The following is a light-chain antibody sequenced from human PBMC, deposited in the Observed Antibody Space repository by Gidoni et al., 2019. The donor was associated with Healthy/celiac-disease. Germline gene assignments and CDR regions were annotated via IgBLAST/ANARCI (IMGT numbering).Light chain of an antibody. CDR1: QGISMY. CDR2: AAS. J-gene: IGKJ4*01. CDR3: QQLKTYPLT. V-gene: IGKV1-9*01. Sequence: DIPLTQSPSFLSASVGDRVTITCRASQGISMYLAWFQQKPGKAPKLLIYAASTLLSGVPSRFSGSGFGTEFTLTISSLQPEDCATYYCQQLKTYPLTFGGGTKVEIK.